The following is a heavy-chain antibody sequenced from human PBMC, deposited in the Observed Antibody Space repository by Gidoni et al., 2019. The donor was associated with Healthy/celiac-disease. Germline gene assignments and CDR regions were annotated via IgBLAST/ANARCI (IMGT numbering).Heavy chain of an antibody. CDR2: IIPFFGTA. J-gene: IGHJ6*02. D-gene: IGHD3-10*01. V-gene: IGHV1-69*01. CDR3: ARDRFVVRGVIGYYYGMDV. CDR1: GGTFSSYA. Sequence: QVQLVQSGAEVKKPGSSVKVSCKASGGTFSSYAISWVRQAPGQGLEWMGGIIPFFGTANYAQKFQGRVTITADESTSTAYMELSSLRSEDTAVYYCARDRFVVRGVIGYYYGMDVWGQGTTVTVSS.